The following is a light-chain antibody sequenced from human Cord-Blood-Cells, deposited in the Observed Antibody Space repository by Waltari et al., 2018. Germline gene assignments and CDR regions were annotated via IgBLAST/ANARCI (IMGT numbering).Light chain of an antibody. J-gene: IGKJ2*01. Sequence: EIVLTQSPGTLSLSPGARATLSCRARQSVSRSYLAWYQQKPGQAPRLPIYGASSRATGIPDRFSGSGSGTDFTLTISRLEPEDFAVYYCQQYGSSPMYTFGQGTKLEIK. CDR2: GAS. V-gene: IGKV3-20*01. CDR1: QSVSRSY. CDR3: QQYGSSPMYT.